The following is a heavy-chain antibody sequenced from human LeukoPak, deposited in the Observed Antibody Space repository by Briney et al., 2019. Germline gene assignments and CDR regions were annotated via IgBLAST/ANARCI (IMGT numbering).Heavy chain of an antibody. Sequence: GGSLRLSCAASGFTFSSYGMHWVRQAPGKGLEWVAVISYDGSNKYYADSVKGRFTISRDNSKNTLYLQMNSLRAEDTAVYYCAKDQEYCSGGSCYASDYWGQGTLVTVS. J-gene: IGHJ4*02. D-gene: IGHD2-15*01. V-gene: IGHV3-30*18. CDR2: ISYDGSNK. CDR1: GFTFSSYG. CDR3: AKDQEYCSGGSCYASDY.